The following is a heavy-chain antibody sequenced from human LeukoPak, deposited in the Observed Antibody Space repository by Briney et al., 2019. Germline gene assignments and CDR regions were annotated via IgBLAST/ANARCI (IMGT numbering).Heavy chain of an antibody. J-gene: IGHJ3*02. D-gene: IGHD1-26*01. CDR3: ARTFHVGYAFDI. CDR1: GGSISTSSYY. Sequence: SETLSLTCTVSGGSISTSSYYWGWVRQPPGKGLEWIGNIFYSGSTYYSPSLKSRVTISVDTSKNQFSLKLSSVTAADTAVYYCARTFHVGYAFDIWGQGTMVTVSS. CDR2: IFYSGST. V-gene: IGHV4-39*07.